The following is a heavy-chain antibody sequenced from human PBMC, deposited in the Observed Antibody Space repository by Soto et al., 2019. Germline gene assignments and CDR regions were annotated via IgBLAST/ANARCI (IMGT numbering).Heavy chain of an antibody. D-gene: IGHD6-13*01. J-gene: IGHJ4*02. V-gene: IGHV1-2*04. CDR3: ARATTIEAAVYDY. Sequence: GASVKVSCKASGYTFTGYYMHWVRQAPGQGLEWMGWINPNSGGTNYAQKFQGWVTMTRDTSISTAYMELSRLRSDDTAVYYCARATTIEAAVYDYWGQGTLVTVSS. CDR1: GYTFTGYY. CDR2: INPNSGGT.